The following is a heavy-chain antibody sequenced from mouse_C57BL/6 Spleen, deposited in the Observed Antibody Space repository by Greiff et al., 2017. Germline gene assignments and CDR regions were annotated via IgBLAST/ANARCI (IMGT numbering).Heavy chain of an antibody. CDR2: IWSGGST. Sequence: VKLMESGPGLVQPSQSLSITCTVSGFSLTSYGVHWVRQSPGKGLEWLGVIWSGGSTDYNAAFISRLSISKDNSKSQVFFKMNSLQADDTAIYYCARKYSNYEYFDVWGTGTTVTVSS. V-gene: IGHV2-2*01. CDR1: GFSLTSYG. J-gene: IGHJ1*03. D-gene: IGHD2-5*01. CDR3: ARKYSNYEYFDV.